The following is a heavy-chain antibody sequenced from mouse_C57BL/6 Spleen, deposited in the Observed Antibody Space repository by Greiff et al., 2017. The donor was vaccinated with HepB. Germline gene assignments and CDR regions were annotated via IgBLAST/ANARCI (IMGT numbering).Heavy chain of an antibody. Sequence: EVMLVESEGGLVQPGSSMKLSCTASGFTFSAYYMAWVRQVPEKGLEWVANINYDGSSTYYLDSLKSRFIISRDNAKNILYLQMSSLKSEDTATYYCARDRGYYGSSHYLDYWGQGTTLTVSS. CDR2: INYDGSST. V-gene: IGHV5-16*01. CDR1: GFTFSAYY. CDR3: ARDRGYYGSSHYLDY. J-gene: IGHJ2*01. D-gene: IGHD1-1*01.